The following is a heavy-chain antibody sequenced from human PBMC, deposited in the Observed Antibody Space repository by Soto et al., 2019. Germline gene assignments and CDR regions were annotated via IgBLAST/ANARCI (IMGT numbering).Heavy chain of an antibody. D-gene: IGHD2-2*01. CDR1: GVSFSGYA. CDR2: IMPLFGKP. CDR3: ASASSTSWLYYFDY. V-gene: IGHV1-69*13. J-gene: IGHJ4*02. Sequence: GASVKVSCKASGVSFSGYALSWVRQAPGQGLEWMGGIMPLFGKPDYAQKFQGRVTITADESTSTTYMELSSLRSEDTALYFCASASSTSWLYYFDYWGQGTRVTVSS.